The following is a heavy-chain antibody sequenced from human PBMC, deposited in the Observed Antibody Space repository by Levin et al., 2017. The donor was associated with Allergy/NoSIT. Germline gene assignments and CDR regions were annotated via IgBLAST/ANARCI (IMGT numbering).Heavy chain of an antibody. CDR2: ISAYNGNT. CDR3: ARTTRAVALVLPVGDY. Sequence: ASVKVSCKASGYTFTSYGISWVRQAPGQGLEWMGWISAYNGNTNYAQKLQGRVTMTTDTSTSTAYMELRSLRSDDTAVYYCARTTRAVALVLPVGDYWGQGTLVTVSS. CDR1: GYTFTSYG. D-gene: IGHD6-19*01. V-gene: IGHV1-18*01. J-gene: IGHJ4*02.